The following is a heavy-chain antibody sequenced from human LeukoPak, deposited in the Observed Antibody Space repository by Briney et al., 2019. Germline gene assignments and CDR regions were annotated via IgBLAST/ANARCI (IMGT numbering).Heavy chain of an antibody. J-gene: IGHJ4*02. CDR3: ARLSYTANFDY. V-gene: IGHV3-21*01. CDR1: GFTFSSYS. D-gene: IGHD2-2*02. CDR2: ISSSSSYI. Sequence: GGSLRLSCAASGFTFSSYSMNWVRQAPGKGLEWVSSISSSSSYIYYADSVKGRFTISGDNAKNSLYLQMNSLRAEDTAAYYCARLSYTANFDYWGQGTLVTVSS.